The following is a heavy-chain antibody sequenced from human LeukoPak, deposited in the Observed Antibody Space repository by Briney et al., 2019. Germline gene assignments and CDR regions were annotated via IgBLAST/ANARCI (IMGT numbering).Heavy chain of an antibody. CDR2: IRYDGSNK. D-gene: IGHD6-19*01. V-gene: IGHV3-30*02. CDR3: ASSIAVAGTENYFDY. J-gene: IGHJ4*02. CDR1: GFTFSSYG. Sequence: PGGSLRLSCAASGFTFSSYGMHWVRQAPGKGLEWVAFIRYDGSNKYYADSVKGRFTISRDNSKNTLYLQMNSLRAEDTAVYYCASSIAVAGTENYFDYWGQGTLVTVSS.